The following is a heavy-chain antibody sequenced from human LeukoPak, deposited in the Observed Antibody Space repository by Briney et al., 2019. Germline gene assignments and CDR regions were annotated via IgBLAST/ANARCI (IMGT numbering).Heavy chain of an antibody. CDR2: IFPGDSDT. Sequence: GESLQISCKGSGYSFTSYWIGWVRQMPGKGPEWMGIIFPGDSDTRYSPSFQGQVTISADKSFNTAYLQWSSLKASDTAMYYCARQEYCSGGSCYTWFDPWGQGTLVTVSS. CDR3: ARQEYCSGGSCYTWFDP. D-gene: IGHD2-15*01. J-gene: IGHJ5*02. V-gene: IGHV5-51*01. CDR1: GYSFTSYW.